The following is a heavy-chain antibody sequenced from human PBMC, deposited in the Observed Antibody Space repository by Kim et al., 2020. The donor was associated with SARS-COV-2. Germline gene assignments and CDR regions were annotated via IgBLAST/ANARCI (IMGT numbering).Heavy chain of an antibody. Sequence: SETLSLTCAVYGGSFSGYYWSWIRQPPGKGLEWIGEINHSGSTNYNPSLKSRVTISVDTSKNQFSLKLSSVTAADTAVYYCAIWRGGYFDWLVYWGQGTLVTVSS. D-gene: IGHD3-9*01. J-gene: IGHJ4*02. CDR2: INHSGST. CDR3: AIWRGGYFDWLVY. V-gene: IGHV4-34*01. CDR1: GGSFSGYY.